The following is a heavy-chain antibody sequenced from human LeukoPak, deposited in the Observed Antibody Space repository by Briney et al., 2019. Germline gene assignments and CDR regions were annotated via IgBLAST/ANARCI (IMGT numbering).Heavy chain of an antibody. CDR1: GYXFSGYY. Sequence: ASVKVSCKSSGYXFSGYYLQWVRQAPGQGLEWMGWLNPNSGGTNYAQKFQGRVTMTRDTSISTAYMELTRLGSDDTAVYYCARDGDGYNLGYWGQGVLVTVSS. CDR3: ARDGDGYNLGY. V-gene: IGHV1-2*02. CDR2: LNPNSGGT. D-gene: IGHD5-24*01. J-gene: IGHJ4*02.